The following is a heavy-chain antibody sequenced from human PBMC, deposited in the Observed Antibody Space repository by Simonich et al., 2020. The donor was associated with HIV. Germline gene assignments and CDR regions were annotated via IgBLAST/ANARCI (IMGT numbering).Heavy chain of an antibody. V-gene: IGHV3-48*01. CDR2: ISSSSSTI. Sequence: EVQLVESGGGLVQPGGSLRLSCAASGFTFSSYSINWVRQAPGKGLEWVSYISSSSSTIYYADSVKGRFTISRDNAKNSLYLQMNSLRAEDTAVYYCARDRGQFTYWGQGTLVTVSS. CDR1: GFTFSSYS. J-gene: IGHJ4*02. CDR3: ARDRGQFTY.